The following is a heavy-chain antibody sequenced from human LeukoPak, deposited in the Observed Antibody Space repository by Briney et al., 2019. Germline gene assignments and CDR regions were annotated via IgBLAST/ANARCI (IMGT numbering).Heavy chain of an antibody. CDR1: GFTFSSYD. J-gene: IGHJ4*02. V-gene: IGHV3-23*01. CDR3: TKGSGAYAYLFDY. CDR2: ISGSAGSK. Sequence: GGSLRLSCAASGFTFSSYDMTWVRQAPGKGLEWVSGISGSAGSKDYADSVKGRFTISRDNSKNTLYLQMSSLRADDTAVYYCTKGSGAYAYLFDYWGRGTLVTVSS. D-gene: IGHD2-15*01.